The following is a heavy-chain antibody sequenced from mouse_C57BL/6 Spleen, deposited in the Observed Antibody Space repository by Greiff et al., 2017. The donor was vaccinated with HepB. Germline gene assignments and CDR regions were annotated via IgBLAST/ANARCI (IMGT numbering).Heavy chain of an antibody. J-gene: IGHJ1*03. CDR2: IHPNSGST. D-gene: IGHD1-1*01. CDR3: ARVTTVVALDFDV. Sequence: QVQLQQPGAELVKPGASVKLSCKASGYTITSYWMHWVKQRPGQGLEWIGMIHPNSGSTNYNEKFKSKATLTVDKSSSTAYMQLSSLTSEDSAVYYCARVTTVVALDFDVWGTGTTVTVSS. V-gene: IGHV1-64*01. CDR1: GYTITSYW.